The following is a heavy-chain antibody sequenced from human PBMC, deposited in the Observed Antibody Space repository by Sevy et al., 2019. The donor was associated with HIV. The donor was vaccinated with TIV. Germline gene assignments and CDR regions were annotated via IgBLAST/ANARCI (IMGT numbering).Heavy chain of an antibody. D-gene: IGHD2-8*02. V-gene: IGHV4-61*01. J-gene: IGHJ4*02. CDR3: ARATGLAMVDY. CDR1: GGSVSSGSYY. Sequence: SETLSLTCTVSGGSVSSGSYYWSWIRQPPGKGLEWIGYIYYSGSTNYNPSLKSRVTISADTSKNQFSLKLSSVTAADTAVYYCARATGLAMVDYWGQGTLVTVSS. CDR2: IYYSGST.